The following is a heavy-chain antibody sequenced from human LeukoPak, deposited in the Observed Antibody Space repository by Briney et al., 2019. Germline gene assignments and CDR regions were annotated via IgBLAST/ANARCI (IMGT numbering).Heavy chain of an antibody. V-gene: IGHV1-2*02. Sequence: AAVKVSCKASVYTFTCYYMHWVRQAPAQGRDWMGWINPNSGGTNYAQKFQGRATMTRDTSIRTAYMELSRLRSDDTAVYSCARAGDYLRGYYYYGMDVWGQGTTVTVSS. CDR2: INPNSGGT. J-gene: IGHJ6*02. D-gene: IGHD1-14*01. CDR3: ARAGDYLRGYYYYGMDV. CDR1: VYTFTCYY.